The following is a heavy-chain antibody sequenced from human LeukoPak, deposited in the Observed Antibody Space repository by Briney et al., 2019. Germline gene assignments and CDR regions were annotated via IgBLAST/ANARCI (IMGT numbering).Heavy chain of an antibody. CDR1: GYTLTSYY. D-gene: IGHD3-10*01. Sequence: ASVKVSCKASGYTLTSYYMHWVRQAPGQGLEWMGIINPNGGSTSYAQKFQGRVTMTRDTSTSTVYMELSSLRSEDTAVYYCARDPNGSGSYYYMDVWGKGTTVTISS. J-gene: IGHJ6*03. V-gene: IGHV1-46*01. CDR3: ARDPNGSGSYYYMDV. CDR2: INPNGGST.